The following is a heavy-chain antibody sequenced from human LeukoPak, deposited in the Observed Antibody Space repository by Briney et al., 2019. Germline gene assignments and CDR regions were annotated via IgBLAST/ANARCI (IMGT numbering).Heavy chain of an antibody. CDR1: AYRFTTYW. CDR2: IYPGDSDT. D-gene: IGHD4-23*01. Sequence: GESLKISCQGSAYRFTTYWIGWVRQMPGKGLEWMGIIYPGDSDTRYSPSFQGQVSISAAKSISTAYLQWSSLKASDTAMYYCARLRTTVVTGAFDIWGQGTMVTVSS. J-gene: IGHJ3*02. V-gene: IGHV5-51*01. CDR3: ARLRTTVVTGAFDI.